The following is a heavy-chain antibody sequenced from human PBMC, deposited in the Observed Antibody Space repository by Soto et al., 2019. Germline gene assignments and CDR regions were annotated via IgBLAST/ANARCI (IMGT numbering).Heavy chain of an antibody. D-gene: IGHD3-10*01. J-gene: IGHJ5*02. CDR2: IYDSGTA. CDR1: GGSISSYY. Sequence: SETLSLTCTVSGGSISSYYWSWIRQPPGKGLEWIGHIYDSGTANYNPSLKSRVTISVDTSKNQFSLKLSSVTAADTAVYYCARGRVTMVRGVIGIYNWFDPWGQGTLVTVSS. V-gene: IGHV4-59*12. CDR3: ARGRVTMVRGVIGIYNWFDP.